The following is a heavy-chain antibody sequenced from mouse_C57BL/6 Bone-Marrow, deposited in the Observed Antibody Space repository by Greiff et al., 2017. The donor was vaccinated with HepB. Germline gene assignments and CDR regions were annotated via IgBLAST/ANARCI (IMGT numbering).Heavy chain of an antibody. J-gene: IGHJ1*03. V-gene: IGHV5-9-1*02. CDR3: TRDRPYYYGSSWYFDV. D-gene: IGHD1-1*01. CDR1: GFTFSSYA. Sequence: EVNLVESGEGLVKPGGSLKLSCAASGFTFSSYAMSWVRQTPEKRLEWVAYISSGGDYIYYADTVKGRFTISRDNARNTLYLQMSSLKSEDTAMYYCTRDRPYYYGSSWYFDVWGTGTTVTVSS. CDR2: ISSGGDYI.